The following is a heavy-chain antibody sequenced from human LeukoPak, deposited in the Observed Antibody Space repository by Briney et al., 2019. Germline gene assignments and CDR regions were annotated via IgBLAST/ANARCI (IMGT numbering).Heavy chain of an antibody. CDR3: AREEDGSGSYVDHKTGDY. J-gene: IGHJ4*02. D-gene: IGHD3-10*01. CDR1: GGSLTSFY. Sequence: KPSENPSPTCTVSGGSLTSFYSGWVRQSAREGLGWVGRILSRVGTNYNPSLKSRVTMSVDTSKNQFSLKLSSVTAADTAVYYCAREEDGSGSYVDHKTGDYWGQGILVTVSS. V-gene: IGHV4-4*07. CDR2: ILSRVGT.